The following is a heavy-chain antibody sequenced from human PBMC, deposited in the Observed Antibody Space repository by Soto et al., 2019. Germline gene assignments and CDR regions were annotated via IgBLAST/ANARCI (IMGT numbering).Heavy chain of an antibody. V-gene: IGHV3-23*01. CDR3: TKDSHWAIIWTTHDY. CDR1: GFSFSSSA. Sequence: VHLWDSGGGLVQPGGSLRLSCAASGFSFSSSAMSWVRQAPGKRLEWVSTFRESGGTTHYADPVKGRFTISRDTSNNILFLRMNSLRAEDTAIYYCTKDSHWAIIWTTHDYWGQGTLVTVSS. CDR2: FRESGGTT. D-gene: IGHD1-1*01. J-gene: IGHJ4*02.